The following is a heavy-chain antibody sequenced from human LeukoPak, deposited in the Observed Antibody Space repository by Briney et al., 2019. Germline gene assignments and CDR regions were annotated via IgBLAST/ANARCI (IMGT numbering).Heavy chain of an antibody. CDR1: GFTFSSYA. D-gene: IGHD6-13*01. CDR2: ISYDGSNK. Sequence: GRSLRLSCAASGFTFSSYAMHWVRQAPGKGLEWVAVISYDGSNKYYADSVKGRFTISRDNSKNTLYLQMNSLRAEDTAVYYCAGEGGAAAWGIEYWGQGNLVTGSS. V-gene: IGHV3-30*04. J-gene: IGHJ4*02. CDR3: AGEGGAAAWGIEY.